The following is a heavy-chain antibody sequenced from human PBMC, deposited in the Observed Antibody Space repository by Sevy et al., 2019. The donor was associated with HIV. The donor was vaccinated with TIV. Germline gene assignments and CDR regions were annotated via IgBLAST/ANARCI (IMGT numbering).Heavy chain of an antibody. Sequence: GGSLRLSCAASGFTFSDFRMHWVRQAPGKGLEWVAAIPSDAKNPNYNPASVKGRFTISRDNSKNTLYLQINSLRPEDTAIYYCARDKGEILSSAFDYWGQGTLVTVSS. CDR1: GFTFSDFR. CDR2: IPSDAKNPN. D-gene: IGHD3-16*01. V-gene: IGHV3-30*04. CDR3: ARDKGEILSSAFDY. J-gene: IGHJ4*02.